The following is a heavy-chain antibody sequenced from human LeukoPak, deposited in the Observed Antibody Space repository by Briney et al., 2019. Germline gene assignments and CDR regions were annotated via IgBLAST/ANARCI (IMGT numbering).Heavy chain of an antibody. CDR1: GFTVSSYG. Sequence: GGSLRLSCAASGFTVSSYGMHWVRQAPGKGLEWVAVIWYDGSNKYYADSVKGRFTISRDNSKNTLYLQMNSLRAEDTAVYYCASASYCKGGSCYSVHWGQGTLVTVSS. CDR3: ASASYCKGGSCYSVH. D-gene: IGHD2-15*01. CDR2: IWYDGSNK. J-gene: IGHJ4*02. V-gene: IGHV3-33*01.